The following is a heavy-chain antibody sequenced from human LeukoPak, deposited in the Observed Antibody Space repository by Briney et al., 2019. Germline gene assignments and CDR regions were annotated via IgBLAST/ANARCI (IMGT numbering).Heavy chain of an antibody. J-gene: IGHJ4*02. D-gene: IGHD3-10*01. CDR2: ISSSSSYI. V-gene: IGHV3-21*05. CDR1: GFTFSSYE. Sequence: GGSLRLSCAASGFTFSSYEMNWVRQAPGKGLEWVSYISSSSSYIYYADSVKGRFTISRDNAKNSLYLQMNSLRAEDTAVYYCASAYYASSTPGYWGQGTLVTVSS. CDR3: ASAYYASSTPGY.